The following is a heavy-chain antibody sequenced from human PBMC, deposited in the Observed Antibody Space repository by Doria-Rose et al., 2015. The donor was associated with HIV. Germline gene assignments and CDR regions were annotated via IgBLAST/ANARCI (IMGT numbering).Heavy chain of an antibody. CDR1: GFTFSSYA. D-gene: IGHD6-19*01. CDR2: IAFDGSEN. CDR3: ARDSDSSGWYVPYDY. V-gene: IGHV3-30-3*01. Sequence: QVQLVQSGGGVVQPGRSLRLSCAASGFTFSSYALHWVRQAPGKGLEWVSTIAFDGSENHYIDSVKGRFTVSRDNSRNTLYLQMNSLRPEDTAVYFCARDSDSSGWYVPYDYWGQGTLDTVSS. J-gene: IGHJ4*02.